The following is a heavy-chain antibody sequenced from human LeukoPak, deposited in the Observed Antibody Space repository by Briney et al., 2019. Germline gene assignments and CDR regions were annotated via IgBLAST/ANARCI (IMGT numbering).Heavy chain of an antibody. D-gene: IGHD3-22*01. V-gene: IGHV4-34*01. CDR2: INHSGST. CDR3: ARGHPYYYYDSSGYRAPDY. CDR1: GGSFSGYY. J-gene: IGHJ4*02. Sequence: PSETLSLTCAVYGGSFSGYYWSWIRQPPGKGLEWIGEINHSGSTNYNPSLKSRVTISVDTSKNQFSLKLSSVTAADTAVYYCARGHPYYYYDSSGYRAPDYWGQGTLVTVSS.